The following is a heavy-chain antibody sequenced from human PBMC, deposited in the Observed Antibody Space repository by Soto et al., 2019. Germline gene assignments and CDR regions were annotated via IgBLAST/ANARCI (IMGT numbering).Heavy chain of an antibody. D-gene: IGHD1-1*01. J-gene: IGHJ2*01. V-gene: IGHV4-34*01. CDR2: INHSGST. CDR1: GASFSDSY. Sequence: QVRLQQWGAGLLKPSETLSLTCAVYGASFSDSYWNWNRQPPGKGLEWIGEINHSGSTIYNTSIESRVTISLDTSRKQFTLKMRSATAADTAVYYCAREVPSRYFDLWGRGTPVTVSS. CDR3: AREVPSRYFDL.